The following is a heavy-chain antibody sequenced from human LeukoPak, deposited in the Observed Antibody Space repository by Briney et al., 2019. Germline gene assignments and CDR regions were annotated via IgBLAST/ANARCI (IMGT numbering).Heavy chain of an antibody. V-gene: IGHV4-4*07. CDR3: ARDIYGGNSRVYFDY. D-gene: IGHD4-23*01. CDR1: GGSISSYY. J-gene: IGHJ4*02. CDR2: IYTSGST. Sequence: SETLSLTCTVSGGSISSYYWSWIRQPAGKGLEWIGRIYTSGSTNYNPSLKSRVTMSVDTSKNQFSLKLSSVTAADTAVYYCARDIYGGNSRVYFDYWGQGTLVTVSS.